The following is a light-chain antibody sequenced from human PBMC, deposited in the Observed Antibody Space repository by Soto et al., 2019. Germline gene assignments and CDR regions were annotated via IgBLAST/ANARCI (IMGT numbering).Light chain of an antibody. CDR2: GVS. CDR3: QQYNDWPLT. CDR1: QSVGNN. J-gene: IGKJ4*01. V-gene: IGKV3-15*01. Sequence: EIVMTQSPTTQSVSPGERATLSCRASQSVGNNLAWYQQKPGQTPMLLIYGVSARATGIPARFSGSGSGTDFTLTISSLQSEDFAVYYCQQYNDWPLTFGGGTKVEIK.